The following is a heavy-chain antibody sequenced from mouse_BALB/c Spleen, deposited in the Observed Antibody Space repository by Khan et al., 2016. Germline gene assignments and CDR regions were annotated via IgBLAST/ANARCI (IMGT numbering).Heavy chain of an antibody. CDR2: INPHTGYT. Sequence: QVQLQQSGTELAKPGASVKMSCKASGYTFTSYWMHWVKQRPGQGLEWIGYINPHTGYTDYNQKFKNTATLTAAEAAATADVQLSGPTSEEAAVYDCARGDYSGQGATLTDSA. CDR3: ARGDY. J-gene: IGHJ2*01. V-gene: IGHV1-7*01. CDR1: GYTFTSYW.